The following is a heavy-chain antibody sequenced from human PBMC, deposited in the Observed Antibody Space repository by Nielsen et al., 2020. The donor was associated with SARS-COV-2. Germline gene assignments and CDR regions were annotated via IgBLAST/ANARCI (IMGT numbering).Heavy chain of an antibody. CDR2: VSGDVAHTT. CDR3: AKDFDRYSGSPPFDY. D-gene: IGHD1-26*01. CDR1: GFTFSAYA. J-gene: IGHJ4*02. Sequence: GGSLRLSCAASGFTFSAYAMIWVRQAAGKGLEWVSAVSGDVAHTTYYADSVKGRFTISRDNSKNTLYLQMNSLRAEDTALYYCAKDFDRYSGSPPFDYWGQGTLVTVSS. V-gene: IGHV3-23*01.